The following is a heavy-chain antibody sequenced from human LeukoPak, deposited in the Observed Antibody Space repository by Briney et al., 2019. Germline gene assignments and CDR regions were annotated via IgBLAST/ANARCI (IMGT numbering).Heavy chain of an antibody. J-gene: IGHJ4*02. V-gene: IGHV4-39*07. Sequence: SETLSLTCTVSGGSISSSSYYWGWIRQPPGKGLEWLGGIYYSGSTYYNPSLKSRVTISVDTSKNQFSLKLSSVTAADTAVYYCARDQRMPQVDYWGQGTLVTVSS. CDR2: IYYSGST. CDR3: ARDQRMPQVDY. CDR1: GGSISSSSYY. D-gene: IGHD2-2*01.